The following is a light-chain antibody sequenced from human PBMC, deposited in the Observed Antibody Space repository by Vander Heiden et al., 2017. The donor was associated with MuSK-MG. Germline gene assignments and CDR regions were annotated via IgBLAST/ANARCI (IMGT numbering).Light chain of an antibody. V-gene: IGLV2-14*03. CDR2: HVT. CDR3: ISYTSSSTLYV. Sequence: QSALTKPSSASGARGQSITSSCPGTSSDVAGYHLVSGHQQPPGKSPTPIISHVTNRPSGLSHLFSGSKYANTASLTISGLQAEAEADYYCISYTSSSTLYVFGTGTKVTVL. J-gene: IGLJ1*01. CDR1: SSDVAGYHL.